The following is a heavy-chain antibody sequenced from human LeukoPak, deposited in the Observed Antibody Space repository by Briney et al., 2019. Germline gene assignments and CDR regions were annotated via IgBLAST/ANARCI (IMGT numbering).Heavy chain of an antibody. CDR3: ARRLDYFDS. V-gene: IGHV3-48*02. J-gene: IGHJ4*02. CDR2: IISSGSTI. D-gene: IGHD6-19*01. CDR1: GFTFCTYT. Sequence: PGGSLRLSCAASGFTFCTYTMNWVRQAPGKGLEWISSIISSGSTIYYADSVKGRFTISRDNAKNSLYLQMNSLRDEDTAVYYCARRLDYFDSWGQGILVTVSS.